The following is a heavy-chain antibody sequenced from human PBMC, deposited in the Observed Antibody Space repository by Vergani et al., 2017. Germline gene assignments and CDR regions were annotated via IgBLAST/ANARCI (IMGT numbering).Heavy chain of an antibody. V-gene: IGHV3-11*05. CDR3: ARDHEVVGAAAYYYYGMDV. J-gene: IGHJ6*02. CDR2: ISSSSSYT. Sequence: QVQLVESGGGLVTPGGSLRLSCAASGFTFSDYYMSWIRQAPGQGLEWVSYISSSSSYTNYADSVKGRFPISRDNAKNSLYLQMNSLRAEDTAVEYCARDHEVVGAAAYYYYGMDVWGQGTTVTVS. D-gene: IGHD2-15*01. CDR1: GFTFSDYY.